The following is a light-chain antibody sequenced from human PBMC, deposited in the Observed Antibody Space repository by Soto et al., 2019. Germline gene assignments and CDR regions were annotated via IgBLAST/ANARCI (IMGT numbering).Light chain of an antibody. CDR2: GAS. CDR3: QQYGSSGYT. V-gene: IGKV3-20*01. J-gene: IGKJ2*01. Sequence: EIVLTQSPGTLSLSPGERATLSCRARQSVSSSYLAWYQQKPGQAPRLLIYGASSRATGIPDRFSGSGSGTDFTLTISRLEPEDFAVYYCQQYGSSGYTFGQGTKLEIQ. CDR1: QSVSSSY.